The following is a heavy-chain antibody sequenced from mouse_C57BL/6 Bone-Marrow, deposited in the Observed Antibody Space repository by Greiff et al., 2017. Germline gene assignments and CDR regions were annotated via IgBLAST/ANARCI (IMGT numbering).Heavy chain of an antibody. CDR3: ARLLTGSSDFDD. J-gene: IGHJ2*01. CDR2: IYPGDGDT. D-gene: IGHD4-1*01. CDR1: GYAFSSYW. Sequence: VQLQQSGAELVKPGASVKISCKASGYAFSSYWMNWVKQRPGKGLEWIGQIYPGDGDTNYNGKFKGKATLTADKSSSTAYMQLSSLTSEDSAVYFCARLLTGSSDFDDWGQGTTLTVSS. V-gene: IGHV1-80*01.